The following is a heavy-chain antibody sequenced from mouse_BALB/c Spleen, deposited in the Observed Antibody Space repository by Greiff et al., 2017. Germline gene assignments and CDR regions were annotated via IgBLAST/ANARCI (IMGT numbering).Heavy chain of an antibody. CDR3: ARDYGSSYSAMDY. CDR1: GYTFTSYW. Sequence: QVQLKQSGAELARPGASVKLSCKASGYTFTSYWMQWVKQRPGQGLEWIGAIYPGDGDTRYTQKFKGKATLTADKSSSTAYMQLSSLASEDSAVYYCARDYGSSYSAMDYWGQGTSVTVSS. J-gene: IGHJ4*01. V-gene: IGHV1-87*01. D-gene: IGHD1-1*01. CDR2: IYPGDGDT.